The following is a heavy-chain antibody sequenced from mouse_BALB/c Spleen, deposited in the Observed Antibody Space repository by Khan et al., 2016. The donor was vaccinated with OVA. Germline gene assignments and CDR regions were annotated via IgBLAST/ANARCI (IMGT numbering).Heavy chain of an antibody. V-gene: IGHV9-3*02. CDR2: INTNTGEP. D-gene: IGHD1-1*01. J-gene: IGHJ3*01. Sequence: QIQLVQSGPELKKPGETVKISCKASGYTFTNYGMNWVKQAPGKGLKWMGWINTNTGEPTYAEEFKGRFAFSLETSASTAYLQINNLKNDDTATYFCARGNYYGSNSWFAYWGQGTKVTVSA. CDR3: ARGNYYGSNSWFAY. CDR1: GYTFTNYG.